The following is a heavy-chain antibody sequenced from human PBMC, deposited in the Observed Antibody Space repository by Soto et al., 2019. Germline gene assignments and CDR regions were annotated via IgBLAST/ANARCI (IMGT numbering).Heavy chain of an antibody. J-gene: IGHJ4*02. CDR1: GFSFTSSS. Sequence: SVKVSCMASGFSFTSSSVQWVRQARGQRLEWIGWIVVGTGHTNYAQKFQERVTISTDMSTNTAYMAVNSLRFDDTAVYYCTASLEGGAYCANSAFDYWVEGTLGAVAS. V-gene: IGHV1-58*01. D-gene: IGHD2-21*01. CDR3: TASLEGGAYCANSAFDY. CDR2: IVVGTGHT.